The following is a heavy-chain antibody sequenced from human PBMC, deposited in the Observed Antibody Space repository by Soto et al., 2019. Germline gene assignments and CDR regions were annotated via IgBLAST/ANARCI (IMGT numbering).Heavy chain of an antibody. CDR1: GFTFSSYS. D-gene: IGHD2-15*01. Sequence: GGSLRLSCAASGFTFSSYSMNWVRQAPGKGLEWVSYISSSSSTIYYADSVKGRFTISRDNAKNSLYLQMNSLRDEDTAVYYCARGCSGGSCYSRPFDYWGQGTLVTVSX. V-gene: IGHV3-48*02. CDR2: ISSSSSTI. CDR3: ARGCSGGSCYSRPFDY. J-gene: IGHJ4*02.